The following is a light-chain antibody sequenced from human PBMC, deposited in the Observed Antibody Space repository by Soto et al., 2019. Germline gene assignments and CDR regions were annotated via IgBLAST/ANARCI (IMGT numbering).Light chain of an antibody. CDR1: QGISSY. V-gene: IGKV1-8*01. CDR2: AAS. CDR3: QQHYSYPHT. J-gene: IGKJ1*01. Sequence: AIRMTQSPSSFSASTGDRVTITCRAIQGISSYLAWYQQKPGKALKLLIYAASTLQSGVPSRFSGSGSGTDFTLTISCLQSEDFATYYCQQHYSYPHTFGQGTKVEIK.